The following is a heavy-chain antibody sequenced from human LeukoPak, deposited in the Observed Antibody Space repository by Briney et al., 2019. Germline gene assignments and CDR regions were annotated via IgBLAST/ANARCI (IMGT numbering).Heavy chain of an antibody. J-gene: IGHJ3*02. V-gene: IGHV3-48*02. D-gene: IGHD2-21*01. CDR1: GFTFSNYA. CDR3: ARDVAYAFDI. CDR2: INSGSDAV. Sequence: HSGGSLRLSCAATGFTFSNYAMNWVRQAPGKGLEWVSYINSGSDAVDYADSMKGRFTISRDNAKNSLYLQMNSLRDEDTAVYYCARDVAYAFDIWGQGTMVTVSS.